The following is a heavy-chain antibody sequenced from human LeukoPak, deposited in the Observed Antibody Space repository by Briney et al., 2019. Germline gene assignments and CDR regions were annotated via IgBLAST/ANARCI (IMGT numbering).Heavy chain of an antibody. J-gene: IGHJ6*02. CDR2: IYPGDSDT. CDR1: GYSFTSYW. Sequence: GESLQISCKGSGYSFTSYWIGWVRQMPGKGLEWMGIIYPGDSDTRYSPSFQGQVTISADKSISTAYLQWSSLKASDTAMYYCARMPTSYYYDSSGYSSGGYYYGMDVWGQGTTVTVSS. D-gene: IGHD3-22*01. V-gene: IGHV5-51*01. CDR3: ARMPTSYYYDSSGYSSGGYYYGMDV.